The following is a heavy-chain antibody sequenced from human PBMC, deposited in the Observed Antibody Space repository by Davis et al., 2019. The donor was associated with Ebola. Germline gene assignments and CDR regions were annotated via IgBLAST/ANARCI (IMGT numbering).Heavy chain of an antibody. V-gene: IGHV4-34*01. CDR1: GGSFSGYY. CDR2: INHSGST. D-gene: IGHD5-12*01. Sequence: MPSETLSLTCAVYGGSFSGYYWSWIRQPPGKGLEWIGEINHSGSTNYNPSLKSRVTMSVDTSKNQFSLKLSSVTAADTAVYYCARMRILATIGDWFDPWGQGTLVTVSS. CDR3: ARMRILATIGDWFDP. J-gene: IGHJ5*02.